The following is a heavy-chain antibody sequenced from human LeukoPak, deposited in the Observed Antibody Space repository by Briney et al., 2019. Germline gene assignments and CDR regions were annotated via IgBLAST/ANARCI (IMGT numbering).Heavy chain of an antibody. CDR3: ARYLPYCSSTSCPLSGFDP. Sequence: GGSLRLSCAASGFTVSSNYMSWVRQAPGKGLEWVSVIYSGGSTYYADSVKGRFTISRDNSKNTLYLQMNSLRAEDTAVYYCARYLPYCSSTSCPLSGFDPWGQGTLVTVSS. V-gene: IGHV3-66*02. CDR2: IYSGGST. CDR1: GFTVSSNY. D-gene: IGHD2-2*01. J-gene: IGHJ5*02.